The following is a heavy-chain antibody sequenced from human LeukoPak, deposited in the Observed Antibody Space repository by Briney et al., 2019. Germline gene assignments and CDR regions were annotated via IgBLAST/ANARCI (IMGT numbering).Heavy chain of an antibody. Sequence: SVKVSCKASGGTFSSYAISWVRQAPVQGLEWMGGIIPIFGTANYAQRFQGRVTITADESTSTAYMELSSLRSEDTAVYYCAREATVVYFDYWGQGTLVTVSS. CDR3: AREATVVYFDY. CDR1: GGTFSSYA. V-gene: IGHV1-69*01. J-gene: IGHJ4*02. CDR2: IIPIFGTA. D-gene: IGHD4-23*01.